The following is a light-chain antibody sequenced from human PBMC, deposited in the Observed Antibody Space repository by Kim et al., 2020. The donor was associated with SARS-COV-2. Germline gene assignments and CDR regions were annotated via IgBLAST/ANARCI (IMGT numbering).Light chain of an antibody. V-gene: IGKV3-15*01. CDR1: QSVSSF. CDR2: GAS. CDR3: QQYNNWPPIT. J-gene: IGKJ5*01. Sequence: EIVLTQSPATLSVSPGERATLSCRASQSVSSFLAWYQQKPGQTPRLLIYGASTRATGIPARFSGSGSGTDFTLTISSLQPEDFAVYYCQQYNNWPPITFGQGTRLEIK.